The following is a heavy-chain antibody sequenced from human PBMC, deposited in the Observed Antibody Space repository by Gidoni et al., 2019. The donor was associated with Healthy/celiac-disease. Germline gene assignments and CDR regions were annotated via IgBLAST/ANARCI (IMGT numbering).Heavy chain of an antibody. D-gene: IGHD6-6*01. CDR3: ARDWSLGENYYYYGMDV. Sequence: QVQLQESGPGLVKPPETLSLTCTVSGGSISSYYWCWIRQPAGKGLEWIGRIYTSGSTNYNPSLKSRVTMSVDTSKNQFSLKLSSVTAADTAVYYCARDWSLGENYYYYGMDVWGQGTTVTVSS. CDR1: GGSISSYY. CDR2: IYTSGST. V-gene: IGHV4-4*07. J-gene: IGHJ6*02.